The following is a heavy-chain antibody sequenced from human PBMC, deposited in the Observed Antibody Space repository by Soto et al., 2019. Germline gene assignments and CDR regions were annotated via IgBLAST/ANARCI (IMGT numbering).Heavy chain of an antibody. Sequence: EVQLVESGGGLVQPGGSLRLSCAASGFTFSNYDMHWVRQAPGKGLEWVSAIGTLADTFYPGSVRGRFTISRENAKNSXXLQMNSLRAEDTAVYYCARDGTYGSGRGPDWFFDLWGRGTLVTVSS. CDR1: GFTFSNYD. J-gene: IGHJ2*01. D-gene: IGHD3-10*01. CDR2: IGTLADT. V-gene: IGHV3-13*04. CDR3: ARDGTYGSGRGPDWFFDL.